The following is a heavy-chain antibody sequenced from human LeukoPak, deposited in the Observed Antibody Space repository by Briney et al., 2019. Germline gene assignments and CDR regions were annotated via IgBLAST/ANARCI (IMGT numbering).Heavy chain of an antibody. Sequence: LSLTCTVSGGSISSGSYYMSWIRQAPGKGLEWVSYISSSGSTIYYADSVKGRFTISRDNAKNSLYLQMNSLRAEDTAVYYCARYCSGGSCYSFDAFDIWGQGTMVTVSS. J-gene: IGHJ3*02. V-gene: IGHV3-11*04. CDR2: ISSSGSTI. CDR3: ARYCSGGSCYSFDAFDI. CDR1: GGSISSGSYY. D-gene: IGHD2-15*01.